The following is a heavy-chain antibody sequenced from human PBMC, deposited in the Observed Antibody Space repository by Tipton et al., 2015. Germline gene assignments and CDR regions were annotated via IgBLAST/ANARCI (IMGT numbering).Heavy chain of an antibody. D-gene: IGHD3-9*01. V-gene: IGHV4-38-2*01. Sequence: GLVKPSETLSLTCAASAYSISSDYYWGWIRQPPGKGLEWIGSISHSGNTYYNPSLKSRVTMSRDTSKNQFSLKLTSVTAADTAVYYCACQDYDSLTRDYQTVDYWGQGTLVTVSS. CDR1: AYSISSDYY. J-gene: IGHJ4*02. CDR2: ISHSGNT. CDR3: ACQDYDSLTRDYQTVDY.